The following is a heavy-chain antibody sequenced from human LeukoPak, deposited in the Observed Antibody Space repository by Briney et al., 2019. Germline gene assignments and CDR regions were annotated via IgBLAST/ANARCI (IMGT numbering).Heavy chain of an antibody. J-gene: IGHJ3*02. V-gene: IGHV3-23*01. CDR2: ISGSGGST. CDR3: AKVKYGSGSYSADAFDI. CDR1: GFIFSSYA. D-gene: IGHD3-10*01. Sequence: GGSLRLSCAASGFIFSSYAMSWVRQAPGKGLEWVSVISGSGGSTFYADSVKGRFTISRDNSKNTLYLQMNSLRAEDTAVYYCAKVKYGSGSYSADAFDIWGQGTMVTVSS.